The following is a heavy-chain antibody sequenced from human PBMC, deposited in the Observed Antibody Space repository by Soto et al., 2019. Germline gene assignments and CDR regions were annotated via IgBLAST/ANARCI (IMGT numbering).Heavy chain of an antibody. CDR1: GGSISSGGYS. V-gene: IGHV4-30-2*01. CDR3: ARGGDVGVPAATWFDP. J-gene: IGHJ5*02. CDR2: IYHSGST. Sequence: SETLSLTCAVSGGSISSGGYSWSWIRQPPGQGLEWIGYIYHSGSTYYNPSLKGRVTISVDRSKNQFSLKLSSVTAADTAVYYCARGGDVGVPAATWFDPWGQGTLVTVSS. D-gene: IGHD2-2*01.